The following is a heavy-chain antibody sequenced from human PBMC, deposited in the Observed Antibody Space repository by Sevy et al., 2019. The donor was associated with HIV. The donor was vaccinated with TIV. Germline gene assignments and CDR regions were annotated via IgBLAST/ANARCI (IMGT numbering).Heavy chain of an antibody. V-gene: IGHV4-61*01. CDR1: GGSVSSGSYY. D-gene: IGHD3-22*01. CDR2: IYYSGST. Sequence: SETLSLTCTVSGGSVSSGSYYWSWIRQPPGKGLEWIGYIYYSGSTNYNPSLKSRVTISVDTSKNQFSLKLSSVTAADTAVYYCASKYYYDSSGYDYWGQGTLVTVSS. J-gene: IGHJ4*02. CDR3: ASKYYYDSSGYDY.